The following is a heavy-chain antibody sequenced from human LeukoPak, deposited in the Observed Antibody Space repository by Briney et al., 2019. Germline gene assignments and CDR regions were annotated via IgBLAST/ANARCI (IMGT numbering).Heavy chain of an antibody. CDR2: IYGGGGT. D-gene: IGHD1-26*01. J-gene: IGHJ6*03. V-gene: IGHV3-53*01. CDR3: AKPRVGYYYYYYMDV. CDR1: GFTVSNNY. Sequence: GGSLRLSCAASGFTVSNNYMAWVRQAPGKGLEWVSVIYGGGGTYYGDSARGRFTISRDNSQNTLYLQMNSLRAEDTAVYYCAKPRVGYYYYYYMDVWGKGTTVTVSS.